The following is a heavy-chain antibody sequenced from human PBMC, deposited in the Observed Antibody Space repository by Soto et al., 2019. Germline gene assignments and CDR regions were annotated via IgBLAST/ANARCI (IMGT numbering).Heavy chain of an antibody. CDR3: ARLAVAGTYFDY. CDR2: INPNSGGT. J-gene: IGHJ4*02. V-gene: IGHV1-2*02. D-gene: IGHD6-19*01. CDR1: GYTFTGYY. Sequence: GASVKVSFKASGYTFTGYYMHWVRQAPGQGLEWMGWINPNSGGTNYAQKFQGRVTMTRDTSISTAYMELSRLRSDDTAVYYCARLAVAGTYFDYWGQGTLVTVSS.